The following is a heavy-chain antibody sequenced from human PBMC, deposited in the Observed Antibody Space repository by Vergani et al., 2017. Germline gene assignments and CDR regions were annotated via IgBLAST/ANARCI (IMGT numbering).Heavy chain of an antibody. CDR1: GASIRSSNYY. CDR3: AGHSTVEWLVKLGWIDP. J-gene: IGHJ5*02. Sequence: QLQLQESGPGLVKPSATLSLTCSVSGASIRSSNYYWGWIRQPPGKGLELIASIYYSGSTYYNPSLKSRVTISVDTSKNQFSRKLSSVTAADTAVYFCAGHSTVEWLVKLGWIDPWGQGILVTVSS. V-gene: IGHV4-39*01. D-gene: IGHD6-19*01. CDR2: IYYSGST.